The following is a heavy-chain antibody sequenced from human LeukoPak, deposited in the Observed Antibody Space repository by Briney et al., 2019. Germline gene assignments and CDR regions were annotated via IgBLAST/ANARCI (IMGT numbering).Heavy chain of an antibody. D-gene: IGHD3-9*01. CDR2: INPNSGNT. CDR3: ARGVRYFDWLSTYYYYMDV. CDR1: GYTFTGYY. V-gene: IGHV1-8*02. Sequence: ASVKVSCKASGYTFTGYYMHWVRQAPGQGLEWMGWINPNSGNTGYAQKFQGRVTMTRNTSISTAYMELSSLRSEDTAVYYCARGVRYFDWLSTYYYYMDVWGKGTTVTISS. J-gene: IGHJ6*03.